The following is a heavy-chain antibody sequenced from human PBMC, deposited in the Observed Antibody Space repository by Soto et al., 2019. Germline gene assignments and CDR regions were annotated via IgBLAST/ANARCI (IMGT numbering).Heavy chain of an antibody. J-gene: IGHJ6*02. CDR2: ISVRSDT. Sequence: WGSLRLSCAASGLPFINYAIISFRQSPFKWLEWVSDISVRSDTYYADPVKGRFTNSRDNSKNTLFLQMNSLRGEDTAVYYCAKNPRPTVTFYYYYGMDVWGQGTTVTVSS. CDR1: GLPFINYA. CDR3: AKNPRPTVTFYYYYGMDV. D-gene: IGHD4-4*01. V-gene: IGHV3-23*01.